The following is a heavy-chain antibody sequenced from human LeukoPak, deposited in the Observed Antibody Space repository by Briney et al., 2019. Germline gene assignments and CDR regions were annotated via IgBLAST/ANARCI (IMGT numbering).Heavy chain of an antibody. CDR3: ARDKRGVPAANDY. D-gene: IGHD2-2*01. CDR1: GGSISSYY. Sequence: NTSETLSLTCTVSGGSISSYYWSWIRQPPGKGLEWIGYIYYSGSTYYNPSLKSRVTISVDTSKNQFSLKLSSVTAADTAVYYCARDKRGVPAANDYWGQGTLATVSS. J-gene: IGHJ4*02. V-gene: IGHV4-59*06. CDR2: IYYSGST.